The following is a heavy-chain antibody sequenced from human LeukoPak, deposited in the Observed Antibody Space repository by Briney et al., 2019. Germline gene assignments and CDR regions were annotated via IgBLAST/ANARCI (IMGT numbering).Heavy chain of an antibody. Sequence: GGSLRLSCAASGFTFSSYWMSWVRQAPGKGLEWVANIKQDGSEKYYVDSVKGRFTISRDNSKNTLYLQMNSLRAEDTALYHCARVGAIAARPPYYYYGMDVWGQGTTVTVSS. D-gene: IGHD6-6*01. J-gene: IGHJ6*02. V-gene: IGHV3-7*01. CDR3: ARVGAIAARPPYYYYGMDV. CDR2: IKQDGSEK. CDR1: GFTFSSYW.